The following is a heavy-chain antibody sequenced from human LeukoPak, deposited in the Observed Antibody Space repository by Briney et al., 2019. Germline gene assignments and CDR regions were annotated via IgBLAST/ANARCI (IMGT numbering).Heavy chain of an antibody. CDR1: GGSINNYY. V-gene: IGHV4-59*01. CDR3: ARTLSSSSWYFGFDP. D-gene: IGHD6-13*01. J-gene: IGHJ5*02. CDR2: IHYSGYT. Sequence: PSETLSLTCTVSGGSINNYYWSWIRQPPGKGLEWIAYIHYSGYTAYNPSLKSRVTMSLDTSKNQLSLKLSSVTAADTAVYYCARTLSSSSWYFGFDPWGQGTLVTVSS.